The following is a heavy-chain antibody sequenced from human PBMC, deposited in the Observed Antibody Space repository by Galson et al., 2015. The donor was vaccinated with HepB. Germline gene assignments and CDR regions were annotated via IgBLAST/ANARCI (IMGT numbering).Heavy chain of an antibody. D-gene: IGHD1/OR15-1a*01. CDR1: GGTFSSYA. Sequence: SVKVSCKASGGTFSSYAISWVRQAPGQGLEWMGRIIPILGIANYAQKFQGRVTITADESTSTAYMELSSLRSEDTAVYYCARGNILYAFDIWGQGTMVTVSS. CDR3: ARGNILYAFDI. CDR2: IIPILGIA. V-gene: IGHV1-69*04. J-gene: IGHJ3*02.